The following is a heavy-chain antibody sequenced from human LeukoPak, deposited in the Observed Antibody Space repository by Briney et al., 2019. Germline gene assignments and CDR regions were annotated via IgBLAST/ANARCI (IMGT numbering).Heavy chain of an antibody. D-gene: IGHD6-13*01. J-gene: IGHJ5*02. V-gene: IGHV4-4*02. CDR1: GGSISSSNW. CDR3: ARELVSSWYAPRWFDP. CDR2: IYHSGST. Sequence: PSETLSLTCAVSGGSISSSNWWNWVRQPPGKGLEWIGEIYHSGSTNYNPSLKSRVTISVDKSKNQFSLKLSSVTAADTAVYYCARELVSSWYAPRWFDPWGQGTLVTVSS.